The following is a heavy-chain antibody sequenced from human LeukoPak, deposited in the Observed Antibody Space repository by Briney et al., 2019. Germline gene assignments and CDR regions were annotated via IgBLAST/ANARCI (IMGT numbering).Heavy chain of an antibody. D-gene: IGHD6-13*01. CDR2: IYHSGST. Sequence: SETLSLTCTVSGYSISSGYYWGWIRQPPGKGLEWIGSIYHSGSTYYNPSLKSRVTISVDTSKNQFSRKLSSVTAADTAVYYCARVVRDSSWYSDYMDVWGKGTTVTVSS. J-gene: IGHJ6*03. CDR3: ARVVRDSSWYSDYMDV. CDR1: GYSISSGYY. V-gene: IGHV4-38-2*02.